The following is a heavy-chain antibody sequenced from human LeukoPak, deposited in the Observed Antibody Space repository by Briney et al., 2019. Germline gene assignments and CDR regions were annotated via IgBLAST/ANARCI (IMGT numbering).Heavy chain of an antibody. CDR2: SYYSGST. V-gene: IGHV4-59*08. J-gene: IGHJ4*02. CDR1: GGSISSYY. D-gene: IGHD4-17*01. Sequence: SETLSLTCTVSGGSISSYYWSWIRQPPGKRLEWIGHSYYSGSTNYNPSLKSRVTISVDTSKNQFSLKLSSVTAADTAVYYCARRIAGMDYGDYLDYWGQGTLVTVSS. CDR3: ARRIAGMDYGDYLDY.